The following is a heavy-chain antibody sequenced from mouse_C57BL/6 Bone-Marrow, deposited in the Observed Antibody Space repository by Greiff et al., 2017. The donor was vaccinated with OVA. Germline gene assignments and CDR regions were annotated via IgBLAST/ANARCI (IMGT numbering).Heavy chain of an antibody. CDR2: IHPNSGST. J-gene: IGHJ3*01. V-gene: IGHV1-64*01. CDR3: ARFGGYPFAY. Sequence: QVQLQQPGAELVKPGASVKLSCKASRYTFTSYWMHWVKQRPGQGLEWIGMIHPNSGSTNYNEKFKSKATLTVDKSSSTAYMQLSSLTSEDSAVYYCARFGGYPFAYWGQGTLVTVSA. CDR1: RYTFTSYW. D-gene: IGHD2-2*01.